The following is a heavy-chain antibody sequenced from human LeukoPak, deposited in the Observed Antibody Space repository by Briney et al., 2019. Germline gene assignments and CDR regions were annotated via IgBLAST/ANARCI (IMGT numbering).Heavy chain of an antibody. D-gene: IGHD4-17*01. CDR2: MNPNSGNT. Sequence: ASVKVSCETSGYTFTAYYIHWVRQATGQGLEWMGWMNPNSGNTGYAQKLQGRVTMTRNTSISTAYMELSSLRSEDTAVYYCARGDLTTVTTFVYWGQGTLVTVSS. J-gene: IGHJ4*02. CDR1: GYTFTAYY. CDR3: ARGDLTTVTTFVY. V-gene: IGHV1-8*02.